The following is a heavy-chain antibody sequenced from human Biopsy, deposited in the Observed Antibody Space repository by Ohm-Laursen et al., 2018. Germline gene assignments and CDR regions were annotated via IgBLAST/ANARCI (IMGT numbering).Heavy chain of an antibody. Sequence: SLRLSCSASGFSVNDNYMSWVRQAPGKGLEWVSFIYGDGRTFYAGSVKDRFTLSRDTSNNLMLLQMDSLRADDTAVYYCARDLYDFCGGCPFDPWGQGTLVTVS. CDR2: IYGDGRT. V-gene: IGHV3-53*01. CDR3: ARDLYDFCGGCPFDP. CDR1: GFSVNDNY. D-gene: IGHD3-3*01. J-gene: IGHJ5*02.